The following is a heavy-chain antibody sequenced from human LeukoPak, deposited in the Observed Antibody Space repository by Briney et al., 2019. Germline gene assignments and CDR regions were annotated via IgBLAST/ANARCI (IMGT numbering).Heavy chain of an antibody. CDR3: ARFNLGWLDP. Sequence: GGSLRLSFAAPGFPFKSYAMSWVRQAQGKDLEWISYISSGVTTEYYADSVKGRFTISRDDAKNSLYLQMDSLRAEDTAVYYCARFNLGWLDPWGQGALVTVSS. J-gene: IGHJ5*02. D-gene: IGHD1-20*01. CDR1: GFPFKSYA. V-gene: IGHV3-48*01. CDR2: ISSGVTTE.